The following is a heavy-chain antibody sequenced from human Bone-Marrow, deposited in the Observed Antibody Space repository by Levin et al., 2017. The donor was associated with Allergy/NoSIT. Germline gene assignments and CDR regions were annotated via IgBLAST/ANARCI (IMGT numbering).Heavy chain of an antibody. CDR3: AADVPEAPPQIDY. CDR2: IRSSGTT. V-gene: IGHV3-15*01. Sequence: PGGSLRLSCEASGFIFSNAWMTWVRQAPGKGLEWVGRIRSSGTTDYAAPVKGRFIISRDNSRNTLYLQMNSLEVEDTALYYCAADVPEAPPQIDYWGQGTRVTVSS. J-gene: IGHJ4*02. D-gene: IGHD1-14*01. CDR1: GFIFSNAW.